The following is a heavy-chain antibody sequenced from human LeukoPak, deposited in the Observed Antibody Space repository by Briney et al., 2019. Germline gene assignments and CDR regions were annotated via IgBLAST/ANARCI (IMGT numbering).Heavy chain of an antibody. V-gene: IGHV1-3*03. Sequence: GASVKVSCKASGYTFTSYAMHWVRQAPGQRLEWMGWINTGNGNTKYSQEFQGRVTITRDTSANTAYMELSSLRSEDMAVYYCARSGGRGSYSRFGYWGQGTLVTVSS. J-gene: IGHJ4*02. CDR2: INTGNGNT. CDR1: GYTFTSYA. D-gene: IGHD1-26*01. CDR3: ARSGGRGSYSRFGY.